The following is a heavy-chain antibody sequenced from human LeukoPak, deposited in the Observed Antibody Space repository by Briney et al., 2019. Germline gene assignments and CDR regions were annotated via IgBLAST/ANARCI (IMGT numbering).Heavy chain of an antibody. J-gene: IGHJ4*02. CDR1: GYTFTDYY. CDR3: ARANFLYCSSSTCLFDY. CDR2: INPNDGDT. D-gene: IGHD2-2*01. Sequence: RRASVKVSCKASGYTFTDYYMHWVRQAPGQGFERMGRINPNDGDTNYAQKFQGRVTMTRDTSISTAHMEVSRLRSDDTAVYYCARANFLYCSSSTCLFDYWGQGTLVTVSS. V-gene: IGHV1-2*06.